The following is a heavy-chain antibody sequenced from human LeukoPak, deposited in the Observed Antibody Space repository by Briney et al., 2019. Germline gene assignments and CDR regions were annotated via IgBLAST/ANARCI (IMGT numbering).Heavy chain of an antibody. D-gene: IGHD6-6*01. CDR1: GGSFSGYY. V-gene: IGHV4-34*01. CDR2: INHSGST. J-gene: IGHJ4*02. Sequence: SETLSLTCAVYGGSFSGYYWSWIRQPPGKGPEWSGEINHSGSTNYNPSLKSRVTISVDTSKNQFSLKLSSMTAADTAVCYCARGRRGALSIAARPGYDYWGQGTLVTVSS. CDR3: ARGRRGALSIAARPGYDY.